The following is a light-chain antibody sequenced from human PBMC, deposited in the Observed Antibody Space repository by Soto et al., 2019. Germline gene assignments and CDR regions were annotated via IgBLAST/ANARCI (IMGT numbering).Light chain of an antibody. J-gene: IGKJ5*01. CDR2: GAS. CDR1: RTLFYNYNNKNY. Sequence: VMTQSPDSLPAAVGGGVTINCKSSRTLFYNYNNKNYLAWYQQKPGQAPRLLIYGASTRATGVPARFSGSGSGTEFTLTISSMQSEDFEVYYCQQYNNWPITFGQGTRLEIK. V-gene: IGKV4-1*01. CDR3: QQYNNWPIT.